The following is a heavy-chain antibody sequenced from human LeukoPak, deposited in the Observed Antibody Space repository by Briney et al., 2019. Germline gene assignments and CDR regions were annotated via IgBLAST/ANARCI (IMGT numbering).Heavy chain of an antibody. CDR2: FDPEDGET. D-gene: IGHD3-10*01. J-gene: IGHJ5*02. CDR3: ARDYYGSKSSSFDP. Sequence: ASVKVSCKVSGYTLTELSMHWVRQAPGKGLEWMGGFDPEDGETIYAQKFQGRVTLTRNTSIDTAYMELSSLRSEDTAVYYCARDYYGSKSSSFDPWGQGTLVTVSS. V-gene: IGHV1-24*01. CDR1: GYTLTELS.